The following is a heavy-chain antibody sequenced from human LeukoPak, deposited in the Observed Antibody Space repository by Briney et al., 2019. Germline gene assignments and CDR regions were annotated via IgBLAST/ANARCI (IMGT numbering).Heavy chain of an antibody. D-gene: IGHD3-16*02. V-gene: IGHV1-69*05. CDR2: IIPIFGTA. J-gene: IGHJ5*02. CDR3: ARGAATDYDYVWGSYRYSHWFDP. CDR1: GGTFSSYA. Sequence: SVKVSCKASGGTFSSYAISWVRQAPGPGLEWMGGIIPIFGTANYAQKFQGRVTITTDESTSTAYMELSSLRSEDTAVYYCARGAATDYDYVWGSYRYSHWFDPWGQGTLVTVSS.